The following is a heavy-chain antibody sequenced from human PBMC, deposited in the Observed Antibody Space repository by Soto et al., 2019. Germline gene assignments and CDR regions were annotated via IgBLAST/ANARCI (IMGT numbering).Heavy chain of an antibody. V-gene: IGHV3-30*18. J-gene: IGHJ4*02. D-gene: IGHD6-19*01. CDR1: GFTFSDYA. Sequence: VQLVESGGGVVQPGRSLRLSCAASGFTFSDYAMHWVRQAPGKGLELVAVVSHDGRNTHYADSVKGRFTIYRDSSKNTVSLEMTSLRAEATAVYFCAKGGLPWLVTSEFTYWGQGALVTVSS. CDR3: AKGGLPWLVTSEFTY. CDR2: VSHDGRNT.